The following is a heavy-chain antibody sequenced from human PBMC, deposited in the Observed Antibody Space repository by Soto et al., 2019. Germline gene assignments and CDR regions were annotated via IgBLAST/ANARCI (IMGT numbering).Heavy chain of an antibody. Sequence: QVQLVQSGAEMKKPGSSVKVSCQSSGGTFNTYAMNWVRQAPGQGPQWMGDISPMFGAANYEPKFQGRVTITADESKGTSYMQLSSLTSEDTALYFCAREVQVHTPAFVYWGQGTLVTVSS. CDR3: AREVQVHTPAFVY. D-gene: IGHD3-10*01. CDR1: GGTFNTYA. J-gene: IGHJ4*02. CDR2: ISPMFGAA. V-gene: IGHV1-69*19.